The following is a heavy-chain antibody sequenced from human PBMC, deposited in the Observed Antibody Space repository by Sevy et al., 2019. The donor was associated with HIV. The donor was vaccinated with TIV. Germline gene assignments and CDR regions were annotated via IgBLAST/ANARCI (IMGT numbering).Heavy chain of an antibody. CDR2: IYYTGNT. Sequence: SETLSLTCTVSGGSISTTTYYWGWIRQPPGKGLEWIGNIYYTGNTHYNPSLKSRVTISVDTSKTQFSLKVSSVTAADTAVYYCARKMAVAVKAHFDSWGQGMQVTVSS. D-gene: IGHD6-19*01. CDR1: GGSISTTTYY. V-gene: IGHV4-39*01. J-gene: IGHJ4*02. CDR3: ARKMAVAVKAHFDS.